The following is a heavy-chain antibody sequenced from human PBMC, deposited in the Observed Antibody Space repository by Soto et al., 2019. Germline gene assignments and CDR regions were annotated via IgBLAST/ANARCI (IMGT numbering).Heavy chain of an antibody. J-gene: IGHJ6*02. CDR1: GFTFSSYG. D-gene: IGHD3-22*01. CDR2: MWYDGSNK. CDR3: ARDRDSDTYYYYGMDV. V-gene: IGHV3-33*01. Sequence: GGSLRLSCAASGFTFSSYGMHWVRQAPGKGLEWVAVMWYDGSNKYYADSVKGRFTISRDNSKNTLYLQMNSLRAEDTAVYYCARDRDSDTYYYYGMDVWGQGTTVTVSS.